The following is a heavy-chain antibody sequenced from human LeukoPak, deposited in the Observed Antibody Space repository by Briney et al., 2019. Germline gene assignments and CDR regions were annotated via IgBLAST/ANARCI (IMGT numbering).Heavy chain of an antibody. D-gene: IGHD6-13*01. CDR1: GFTFSSYS. CDR2: ISSSSSYI. V-gene: IGHV3-21*01. Sequence: PGGSLRLSCAASGFTFSSYSMNWVRQAPGKGLEWVSSISSSSSYIYYADSVKGRFTISRDNAKNSLYLQMNSLRADDTAVYYFARDGPLIEAAGGGGDAFDIWGQGTMVTVSS. CDR3: ARDGPLIEAAGGGGDAFDI. J-gene: IGHJ3*02.